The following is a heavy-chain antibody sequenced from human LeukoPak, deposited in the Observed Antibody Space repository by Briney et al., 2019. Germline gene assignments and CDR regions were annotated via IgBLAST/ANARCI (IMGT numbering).Heavy chain of an antibody. CDR1: GYTFTGYY. J-gene: IGHJ6*03. D-gene: IGHD3-10*01. CDR2: INPNSGGT. Sequence: ASVKVSCKAFGYTFTGYYMLWVREAPGQGLEWMGWINPNSGGTKYAQKFQGRVTMTRETYISTAYMELSRLRSDDTAVYYCARVAPRGGYYYYMDVWAKGTTVTISS. V-gene: IGHV1-2*02. CDR3: ARVAPRGGYYYYMDV.